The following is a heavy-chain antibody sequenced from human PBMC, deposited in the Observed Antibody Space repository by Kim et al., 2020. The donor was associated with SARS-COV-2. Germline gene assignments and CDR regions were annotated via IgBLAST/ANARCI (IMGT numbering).Heavy chain of an antibody. V-gene: IGHV3-30-3*01. J-gene: IGHJ3*02. D-gene: IGHD4-17*01. CDR3: ASVREPYGDNDAFDI. CDR2: ISYDGSNK. CDR1: GFTFSSYA. Sequence: GGSLRLSCAASGFTFSSYAMHWVRQAPGKGLEWVAVISYDGSNKYYADSVKGRFTISRDNSKNTLYLQMNSLRAEDTAVYYCASVREPYGDNDAFDIWGQGTMVTVSS.